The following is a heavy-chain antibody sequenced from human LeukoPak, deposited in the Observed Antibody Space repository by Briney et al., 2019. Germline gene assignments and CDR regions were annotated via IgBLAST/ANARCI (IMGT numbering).Heavy chain of an antibody. Sequence: GGSLRLSCAASGFTFSSYVMSWVRQPPGEGLEWVSVISGPGGSTYYADSVKGRFTISRDNSKNTLYLQMNSLRAEDTAVYYCAQRTAGSWYSFDYWGQGTLVPASS. V-gene: IGHV3-23*01. CDR2: ISGPGGST. CDR1: GFTFSSYV. D-gene: IGHD1-14*01. J-gene: IGHJ4*02. CDR3: AQRTAGSWYSFDY.